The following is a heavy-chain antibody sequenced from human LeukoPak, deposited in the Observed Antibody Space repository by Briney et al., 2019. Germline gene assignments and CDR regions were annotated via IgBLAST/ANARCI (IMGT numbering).Heavy chain of an antibody. CDR1: GFTVGTHY. CDR3: ARVGDHFHWNLDL. D-gene: IGHD3-3*02. J-gene: IGHJ2*01. Sequence: GGSLRLSCAASGFTVGTHYMNWVRQAPGKGLEWVSIIYSGATTYYADSVKGRFTISRDTSKNTVSLQRSSLRAEDTAVYFCARVGDHFHWNLDLWGRGTLVTVSS. CDR2: IYSGATT. V-gene: IGHV3-53*01.